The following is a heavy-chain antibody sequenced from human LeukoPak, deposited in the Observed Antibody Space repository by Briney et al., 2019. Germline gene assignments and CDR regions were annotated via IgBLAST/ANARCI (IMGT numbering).Heavy chain of an antibody. CDR1: GLTFSGYS. J-gene: IGHJ2*01. CDR2: ISSGSGTI. Sequence: GGSLRLSCAASGLTFSGYSMNWLRQAPGKGLEWISYISSGSGTIYYADSVKGRFTISRDNGKNSLYLQMSSLKVEDTAVYYCARDRAAPTWYFDLWGRGTLVTVSS. D-gene: IGHD2-15*01. CDR3: ARDRAAPTWYFDL. V-gene: IGHV3-48*01.